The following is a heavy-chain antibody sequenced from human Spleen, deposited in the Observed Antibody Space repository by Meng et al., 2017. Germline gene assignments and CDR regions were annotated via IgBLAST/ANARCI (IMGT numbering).Heavy chain of an antibody. CDR2: IGHSGIT. Sequence: QPQLQESGPGLVKPSEALSLTCSVSGGSNSTSGYYWGWSRQPPGKGLEWIGSIGHSGITYYTPSLKSRVTVSIDTSKSQFSLKLTSVTAADTAVYYCVRSSGWVRTGFDPWGQGTLVTVSS. J-gene: IGHJ5*02. CDR1: GGSNSTSGYY. V-gene: IGHV4-39*01. CDR3: VRSSGWVRTGFDP. D-gene: IGHD6-19*01.